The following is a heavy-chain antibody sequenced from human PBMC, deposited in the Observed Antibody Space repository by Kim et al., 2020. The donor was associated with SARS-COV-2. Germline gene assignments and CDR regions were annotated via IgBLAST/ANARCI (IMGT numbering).Heavy chain of an antibody. V-gene: IGHV1-2*06. J-gene: IGHJ4*02. CDR3: ARAGSYLHSYFDY. CDR1: GYKLTGYS. CDR2: INPDSGGT. Sequence: ASVKVSCKASGYKLTGYSMHWVRQAPGQGLEWMGRINPDSGGTKHAQKFKGRVTMTRDTSISTAYMELSSLRSDDTAVYYCARAGSYLHSYFDYWGQGTLPTVSS. D-gene: IGHD1-26*01.